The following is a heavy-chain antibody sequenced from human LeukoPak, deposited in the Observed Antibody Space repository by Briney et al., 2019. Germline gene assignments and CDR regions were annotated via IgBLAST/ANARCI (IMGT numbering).Heavy chain of an antibody. V-gene: IGHV3-30*04. CDR2: ISYDGSNK. CDR3: AKDPIWFGELYLFGHYFDY. Sequence: GRSLRLSCAASGFTFSSYVMHWVRQAPGKGLEWVAIISYDGSNKYYADSVKGRFIISRDNSKNTLYLQMNSLRAEDTAVYYCAKDPIWFGELYLFGHYFDYWGQGTLVTVSS. CDR1: GFTFSSYV. J-gene: IGHJ4*02. D-gene: IGHD3-10*01.